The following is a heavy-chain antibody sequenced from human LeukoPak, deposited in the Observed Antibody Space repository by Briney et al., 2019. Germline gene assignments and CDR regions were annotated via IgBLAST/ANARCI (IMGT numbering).Heavy chain of an antibody. V-gene: IGHV1-2*06. CDR1: GYTFTGYY. CDR3: ARRYNYYDSGGYYSNFDY. D-gene: IGHD3-22*01. Sequence: ASVKVSCKASGYTFTGYYMHWVRQAPGQALEWMGRINPNSGGTNYAQKFQGRVTMTRDTSISTAYMELSRLRSDDTAVYYCARRYNYYDSGGYYSNFDYWGQGTLVTVSS. J-gene: IGHJ4*02. CDR2: INPNSGGT.